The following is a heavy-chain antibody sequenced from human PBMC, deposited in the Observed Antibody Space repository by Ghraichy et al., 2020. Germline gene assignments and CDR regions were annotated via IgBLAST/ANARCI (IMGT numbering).Heavy chain of an antibody. CDR3: ARRFYYGSGTYYQGYYFDS. CDR1: GYTFISYY. D-gene: IGHD3-10*01. CDR2: ITPSDGTT. J-gene: IGHJ4*02. V-gene: IGHV1-46*01. Sequence: ASVKVSCKTSGYTFISYYIHWVRQAPGQGLEWMGLITPSDGTTRYAQKFQGRVAMTRDTSTSSVYMELNSLTSEDTAVYYCARRFYYGSGTYYQGYYFDSWGQGTLVTVSS.